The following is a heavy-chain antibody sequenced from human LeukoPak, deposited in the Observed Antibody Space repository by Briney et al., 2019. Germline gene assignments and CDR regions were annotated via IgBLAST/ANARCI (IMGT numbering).Heavy chain of an antibody. V-gene: IGHV3-9*01. J-gene: IGHJ4*02. Sequence: GRSLRLSCAASGFTFDDYAMHWVRQAPGKGLEWVSGISWNSGSIGYADSVKGRFTISRDNAKNSLYLQMNSLRAEDTAVYYCARLLVDTANKFAEHYFDYWGQGTLVTVSS. CDR2: ISWNSGSI. D-gene: IGHD5-18*01. CDR1: GFTFDDYA. CDR3: ARLLVDTANKFAEHYFDY.